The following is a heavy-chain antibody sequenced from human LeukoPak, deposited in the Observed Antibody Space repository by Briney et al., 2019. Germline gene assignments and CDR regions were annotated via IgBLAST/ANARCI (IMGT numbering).Heavy chain of an antibody. CDR2: IYYSGST. Sequence: SETLSLTCTVSGGSISGYYWSWIRQPPGKGLEWIGYIYYSGSTNYNPSLKSRVTISVDTSKNQFSLKLSSVTAADTAVYYCARYSSGPQFDPWGQGTLVTVSS. CDR1: GGSISGYY. D-gene: IGHD6-19*01. J-gene: IGHJ5*02. CDR3: ARYSSGPQFDP. V-gene: IGHV4-59*01.